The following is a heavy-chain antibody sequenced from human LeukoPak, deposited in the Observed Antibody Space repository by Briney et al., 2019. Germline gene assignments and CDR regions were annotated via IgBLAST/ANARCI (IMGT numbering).Heavy chain of an antibody. CDR1: GYTFIKHW. Sequence: ASVKVSCKASGYTFIKHWMHWVRQAPGQGLEWVGLINPTGSATLYAQKFQGRVTLTRDMSTNTDYMELRSLKSEDTAVYYCAKSNHYRPYYFDYWGQGTLVTVSS. CDR3: AKSNHYRPYYFDY. V-gene: IGHV1-46*01. CDR2: INPTGSAT. J-gene: IGHJ4*02. D-gene: IGHD1-14*01.